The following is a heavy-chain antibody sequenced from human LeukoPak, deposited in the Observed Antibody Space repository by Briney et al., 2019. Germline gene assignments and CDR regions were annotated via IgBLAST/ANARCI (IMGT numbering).Heavy chain of an antibody. CDR1: GGSISSSSYY. Sequence: PSETLSLTCTVSGGSISSSSYYWGWLRQPPGMGLVWIGNIYYRGSTYYSTSLKSRVTLSVDTSKNQFSLQLSSVTAADTAVYYCARDDGDHSFDYWGQGTLVTVSS. V-gene: IGHV4-39*01. J-gene: IGHJ4*02. CDR2: IYYRGST. D-gene: IGHD4-17*01. CDR3: ARDDGDHSFDY.